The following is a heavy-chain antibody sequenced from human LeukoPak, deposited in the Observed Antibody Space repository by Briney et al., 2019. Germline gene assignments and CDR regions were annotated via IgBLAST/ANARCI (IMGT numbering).Heavy chain of an antibody. J-gene: IGHJ4*02. CDR3: ARGIAARRGGGFFDY. V-gene: IGHV4-38-2*02. Sequence: PSETLSLTCTVSGYSISSGYYWGWIRQPPGKGLEWIGSIYHSGSTYYNPSLKSRVTISVDTSKNQFSLKLSSVTAADTAVYYCARGIAARRGGGFFDYWGQGTLVTVSS. CDR2: IYHSGST. D-gene: IGHD6-6*01. CDR1: GYSISSGYY.